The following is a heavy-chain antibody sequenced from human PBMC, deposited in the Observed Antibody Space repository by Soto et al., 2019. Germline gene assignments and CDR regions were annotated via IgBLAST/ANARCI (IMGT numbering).Heavy chain of an antibody. CDR2: IWYDGSNK. J-gene: IGHJ5*02. V-gene: IGHV3-33*01. Sequence: QVQLVESGGGVVQPGRSLRLSCAASGFTFSSYGMHWVRQAPGKGLEWVAVIWYDGSNKYYADSVKGRFTISRDNSKNTLYLQMNGLRAEDTAVYYCATEGYSRWFDPWGQGTLVTVSS. CDR3: ATEGYSRWFDP. CDR1: GFTFSSYG. D-gene: IGHD2-15*01.